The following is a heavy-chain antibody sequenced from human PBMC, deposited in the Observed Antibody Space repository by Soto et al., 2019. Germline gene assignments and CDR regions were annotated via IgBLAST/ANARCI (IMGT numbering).Heavy chain of an antibody. CDR3: PKRRSARPGFDAFDL. Sequence: PGGSLRLSGAASGFTFGAYSLHWVLQLPGKGLEWVAGISGDSGSSGYADSLRGRFTVSRDNAKNSLFLQMSSLSPEDTALYYCPKRRSARPGFDAFDLWGQGTMVTVSS. CDR1: GFTFGAYS. CDR2: ISGDSGSS. J-gene: IGHJ3*01. V-gene: IGHV3-9*01.